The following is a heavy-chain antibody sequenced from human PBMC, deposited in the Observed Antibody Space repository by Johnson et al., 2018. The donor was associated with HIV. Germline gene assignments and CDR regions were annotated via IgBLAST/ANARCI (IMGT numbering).Heavy chain of an antibody. V-gene: IGHV3-23*04. J-gene: IGHJ3*01. D-gene: IGHD3-16*01. CDR3: TRGGRYAFDV. Sequence: VQLVESGGGLLQPGGSLRLSCAASGFTFSSFAMSWVRQAPGKGLEWVSGISSIGGSTYYADSVKGRFTISRDNAKNTLYLQMNSLRAEDTAVYYCTRGGRYAFDVWGQGTMVTVSS. CDR2: ISSIGGST. CDR1: GFTFSSFA.